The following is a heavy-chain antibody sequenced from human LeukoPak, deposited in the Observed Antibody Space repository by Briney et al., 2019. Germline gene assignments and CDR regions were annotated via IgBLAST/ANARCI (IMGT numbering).Heavy chain of an antibody. CDR1: GFTVSSNY. D-gene: IGHD6-19*01. Sequence: GGSLRLSCAASGFTVSSNYMSWVRQAPGKGLEWVAVIYNGGSTYYADSVKGRFTISRDNAKNTLYLQMNGLRAEGTAVYYCARAQWLGYFDFWGQGTLVTVSS. J-gene: IGHJ4*02. CDR3: ARAQWLGYFDF. V-gene: IGHV3-53*01. CDR2: IYNGGST.